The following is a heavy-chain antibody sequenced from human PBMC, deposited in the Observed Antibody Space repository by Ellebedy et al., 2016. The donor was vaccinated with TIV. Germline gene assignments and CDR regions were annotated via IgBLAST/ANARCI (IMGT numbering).Heavy chain of an antibody. J-gene: IGHJ4*02. CDR3: AKDLGIDMYTTGGLWFD. CDR1: GFTFSNYI. Sequence: PGGSLRLSCAASGFTFSNYIMNWVRQAPGKGLEWVSAISGSGGSRYYADSVKGRFTISRDNSENTLYLQMNSLRAEDTAVYYCAKDLGIDMYTTGGLWFDWGQGTLVTVSS. CDR2: ISGSGGSR. D-gene: IGHD3-10*01. V-gene: IGHV3-23*01.